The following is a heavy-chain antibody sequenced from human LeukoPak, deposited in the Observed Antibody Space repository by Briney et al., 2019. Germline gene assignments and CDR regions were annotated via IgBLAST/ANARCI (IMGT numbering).Heavy chain of an antibody. J-gene: IGHJ1*01. CDR3: ARDSSEFRSLIPH. Sequence: GASVKVSCKASGYTFTSYDINWVRQAPGQGLEWMGGIVPIFGTAKYAQKFQGRVTITADESTSTVYMELSRLRSEDTAVYYCARDSSEFRSLIPHWGQGTLVTVSS. V-gene: IGHV1-69*13. CDR1: GYTFTSYD. D-gene: IGHD2-21*01. CDR2: IVPIFGTA.